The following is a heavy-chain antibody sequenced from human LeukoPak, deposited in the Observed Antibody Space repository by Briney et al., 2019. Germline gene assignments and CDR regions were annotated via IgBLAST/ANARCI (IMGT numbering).Heavy chain of an antibody. D-gene: IGHD3-10*01. CDR3: ARTSVYYYGSGSYLKRRYNWFDP. V-gene: IGHV4-34*01. CDR2: INHSGST. Sequence: PSETLSLTCAVYGGSFTIYSWTWIRQPPGKSLEWVGDINHSGSTNYNPSLKSRVTIEVDTSKNQLYLKLRSVTAAATAVYYCARTSVYYYGSGSYLKRRYNWFDPWGQGTLVTVSS. J-gene: IGHJ5*02. CDR1: GGSFTIYS.